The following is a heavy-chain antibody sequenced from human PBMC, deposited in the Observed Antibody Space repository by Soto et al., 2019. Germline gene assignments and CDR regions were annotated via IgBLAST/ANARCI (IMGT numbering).Heavy chain of an antibody. D-gene: IGHD3-10*01. CDR2: INHSGGT. J-gene: IGHJ4*02. Sequence: QVQLQQWGAGLLKPSETLSLTCAVYGGSFSGYYWSWIRQPPGKGLEWIGEINHSGGTNYNPSLKSRVTISVDTSKNQFSLKLSSVTAADTAVYYCARGRVSGSGSYYVFDYWGQGTLVTVSS. CDR1: GGSFSGYY. V-gene: IGHV4-34*01. CDR3: ARGRVSGSGSYYVFDY.